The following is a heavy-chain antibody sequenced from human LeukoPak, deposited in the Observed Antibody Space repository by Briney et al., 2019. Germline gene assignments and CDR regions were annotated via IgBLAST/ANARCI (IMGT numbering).Heavy chain of an antibody. J-gene: IGHJ5*02. D-gene: IGHD2-2*01. CDR1: GYTFTSYG. CDR3: ARDILVVVPAARGRWFDP. V-gene: IGHV1-18*01. Sequence: ASVKVSCKASGYTFTSYGISWVRQAPGQGLEWMGWISAYNGNTNYAQKLQGRVTMTTDTSTSTAYMELRSLRSDDTAVYYCARDILVVVPAARGRWFDPWGQGTLVTVSS. CDR2: ISAYNGNT.